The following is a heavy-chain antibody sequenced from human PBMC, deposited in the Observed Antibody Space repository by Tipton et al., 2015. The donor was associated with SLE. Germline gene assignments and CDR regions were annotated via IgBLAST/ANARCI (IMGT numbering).Heavy chain of an antibody. V-gene: IGHV3-66*01. CDR2: IYSGGST. CDR3: ARVGVAAHPDAFDI. Sequence: GSLRLSCAASGFTVSSNYMSWVRQAPGKGLEWVSVIYSGGSTYYADSVKGRFTISRDNAKNSLYLQMNSLRAEDTAVYYCARVGVAAHPDAFDIWGQGTMVTVSS. D-gene: IGHD6-6*01. CDR1: GFTVSSNY. J-gene: IGHJ3*02.